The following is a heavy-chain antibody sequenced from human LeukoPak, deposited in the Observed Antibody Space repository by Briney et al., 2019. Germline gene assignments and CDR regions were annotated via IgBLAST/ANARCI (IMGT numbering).Heavy chain of an antibody. CDR3: TRSAGWWSLDY. D-gene: IGHD2-8*02. V-gene: IGHV4-4*02. Sequence: SETLSLTCTVSGDSISNSFWWSWVRQPPGKGLDWIGEISHTGSTKYNPSLKNRVTISRDSSKNQFSLKLNSVTAADTATYYCTRSAGWWSLDYWGQEALVTVSS. CDR2: ISHTGST. J-gene: IGHJ4*02. CDR1: GDSISNSFW.